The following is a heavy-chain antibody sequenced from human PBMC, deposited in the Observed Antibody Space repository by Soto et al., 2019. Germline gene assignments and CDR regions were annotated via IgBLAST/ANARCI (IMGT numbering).Heavy chain of an antibody. V-gene: IGHV3-21*01. CDR1: GFTFSSYS. CDR3: ARETSSRITSFGVVTQPLDF. D-gene: IGHD3-3*01. Sequence: EVQLVESGGGLVKPGGSLRLSCAASGFTFSSYSMNWVRQAPGKGLEWVSSISSSSSYIYYADSVKGRFTISRDNAKNSLYLQMNSLRAEDTAVYYCARETSSRITSFGVVTQPLDFWGQGTLVTVSS. CDR2: ISSSSSYI. J-gene: IGHJ4*02.